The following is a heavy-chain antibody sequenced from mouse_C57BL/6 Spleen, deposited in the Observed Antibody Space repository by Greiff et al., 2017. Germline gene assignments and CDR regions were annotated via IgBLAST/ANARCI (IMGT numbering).Heavy chain of an antibody. V-gene: IGHV1-52*01. Sequence: VQLQQPGAELVRPGSSVKLSCKASGYTFTSYWMHWVKQRPIQGLEWIGNIDPSDSETHYNQKFKDRATLTVDKSSSTAYMQLSSLTSEDSAVYYCARGIFFDYWGQGTTLTVSS. CDR1: GYTFTSYW. CDR3: ARGIFFDY. CDR2: IDPSDSET. J-gene: IGHJ2*01.